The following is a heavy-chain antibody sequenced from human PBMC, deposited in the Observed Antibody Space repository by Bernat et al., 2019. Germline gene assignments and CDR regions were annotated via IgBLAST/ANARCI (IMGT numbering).Heavy chain of an antibody. J-gene: IGHJ3*02. CDR2: ISGSGGST. CDR1: GFTFSSYA. CDR3: AKVRCERYSSSWYPRLGAFDI. V-gene: IGHV3-23*01. D-gene: IGHD6-13*01. Sequence: EVQLLESGGGLVQPGGSLRLSCAASGFTFSSYAMSWVRQAPGKGLEWVSAISGSGGSTCYADAVKGRFTISRDNSKNTLYLQMNSLRAEDTAVYYCAKVRCERYSSSWYPRLGAFDIWGQGTMVTVSA.